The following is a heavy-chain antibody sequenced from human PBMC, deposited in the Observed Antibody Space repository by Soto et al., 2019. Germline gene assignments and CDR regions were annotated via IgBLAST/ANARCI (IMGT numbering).Heavy chain of an antibody. D-gene: IGHD3-10*01. J-gene: IGHJ4*02. V-gene: IGHV3-53*02. CDR3: GGVGVGAGGGGGGY. CDR1: GFTVSSNY. CDR2: IYSGGST. Sequence: EVQLVETGGGLIQPGGSLRLSCAASGFTVSSNYMSWVRQAPGKGLEWVSVIYSGGSTYYADSVKGRFTISRDNSKNTLYFKMTRLGGGDRAVFYWGGVGVGAGGGGGGYWGQGTLVTVSS.